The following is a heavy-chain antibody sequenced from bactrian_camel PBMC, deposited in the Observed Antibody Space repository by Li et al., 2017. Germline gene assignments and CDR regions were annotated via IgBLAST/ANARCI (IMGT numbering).Heavy chain of an antibody. Sequence: VQLVESGGGSVQAGGSLKLTCVASGDEGSSACMGWFRQAPGKEREGVAATRTVGGSLYYHASVKDRFTISHDNAKNTLYLQMNSLKPEDTAMYYCAAETSTFLCAQIATSTGAEFKYWGRGTQVTVS. CDR3: AAETSTFLCAQIATSTGAEFKY. CDR1: GDEGSSAC. J-gene: IGHJ4*01. CDR2: TRTVGGSL. D-gene: IGHD4*01. V-gene: IGHV3-3*01.